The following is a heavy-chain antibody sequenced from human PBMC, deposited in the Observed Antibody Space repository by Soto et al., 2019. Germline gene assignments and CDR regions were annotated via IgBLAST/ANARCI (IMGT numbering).Heavy chain of an antibody. J-gene: IGHJ4*02. V-gene: IGHV1-69*06. CDR1: GGTFSSYA. CDR3: ARGLGGYSSGSYYFDY. D-gene: IGHD5-18*01. CDR2: IIRIFGTA. Sequence: SVKVSCKASGGTFSSYAISWVRQAPGQGLEWMGGIIRIFGTANYAQKFQGRVTITADKSTSTAYMELSSLRSEDTAVYYCARGLGGYSSGSYYFDYWGQGTLVTVSS.